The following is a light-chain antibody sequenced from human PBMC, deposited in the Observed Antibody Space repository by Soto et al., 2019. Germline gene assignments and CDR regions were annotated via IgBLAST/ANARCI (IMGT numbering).Light chain of an antibody. CDR2: LGC. CDR3: MQALQTPWT. Sequence: DIVMTQSPLSLPVTPGEPASISCRSSQSLLHSNGYNYLDWYLQKPGQSPQLLIYLGCNRASGVPDRFSGSGSGTDFTLKISRVEAEDVGVSYCMQALQTPWTFGQGTKVEIK. J-gene: IGKJ1*01. CDR1: QSLLHSNGYNY. V-gene: IGKV2-28*01.